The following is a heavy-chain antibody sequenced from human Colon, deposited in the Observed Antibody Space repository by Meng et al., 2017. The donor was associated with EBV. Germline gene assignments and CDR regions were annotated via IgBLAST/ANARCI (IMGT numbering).Heavy chain of an antibody. CDR1: GGPISRTGTC. V-gene: IGHV4-39*01. CDR2: QCHADDT. D-gene: IGHD4-23*01. J-gene: IGHJ4*02. Sequence: QLQLRESGLGLVKPSESLSLACTVSGGPISRTGTCGGGILQPPGKGLEWIGSQCHADDTYYNPSLMGRVTISVDTSKNQVSLKLTSVTAADTSIYYCARHTFSGNPGGIDSWGQGILVTVSS. CDR3: ARHTFSGNPGGIDS.